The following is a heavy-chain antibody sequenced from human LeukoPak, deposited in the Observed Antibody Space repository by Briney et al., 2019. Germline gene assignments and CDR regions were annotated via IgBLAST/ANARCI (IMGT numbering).Heavy chain of an antibody. CDR1: GFTFSDYY. J-gene: IGHJ3*02. V-gene: IGHV3-11*04. Sequence: GGSLRLSCAASGFTFSDYYMSWIRQAPGKGLEWVSYISSSGSTIYYADSVKGRFTISRDNAKNSLYLQMNSLRAEDTAVYYCASSGIYDFWSGHHPDAFDIWGQGTMVTVSS. D-gene: IGHD3-3*01. CDR3: ASSGIYDFWSGHHPDAFDI. CDR2: ISSSGSTI.